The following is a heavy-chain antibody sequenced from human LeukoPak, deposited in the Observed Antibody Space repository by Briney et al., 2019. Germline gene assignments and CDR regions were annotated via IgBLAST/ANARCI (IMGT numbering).Heavy chain of an antibody. V-gene: IGHV3-48*02. CDR3: VRDDDLLPEKRHGEY. Sequence: GGSLRLSCAASEFTFSSYSMNWVRQAPGKGLEWVSYISSRSNIISYADSVKGRFTTSRDTARNSIYLQMNSLRDEDTAVYYCVRDDDLLPEKRHGEYWGQGTLVTVSS. CDR1: EFTFSSYS. J-gene: IGHJ4*02. D-gene: IGHD3-3*01. CDR2: ISSRSNII.